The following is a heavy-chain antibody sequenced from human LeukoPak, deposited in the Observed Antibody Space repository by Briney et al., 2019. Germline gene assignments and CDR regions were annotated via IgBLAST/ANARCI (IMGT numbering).Heavy chain of an antibody. Sequence: GASVKVSCKASGYTFTGYYMHWVRQAPGQGLEWMGWIDPNSGGTNYARKFQGRVTMTRDTSISTAYMELSRLRSDDTAVYYCARVEYDYSNYAYYYYMDVWGKGTTVTVSS. V-gene: IGHV1-2*02. D-gene: IGHD4-11*01. J-gene: IGHJ6*03. CDR1: GYTFTGYY. CDR2: IDPNSGGT. CDR3: ARVEYDYSNYAYYYYMDV.